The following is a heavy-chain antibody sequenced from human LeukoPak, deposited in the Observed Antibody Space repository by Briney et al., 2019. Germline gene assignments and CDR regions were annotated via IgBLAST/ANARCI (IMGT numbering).Heavy chain of an antibody. V-gene: IGHV1-46*01. CDR1: GYTFTSYY. Sequence: ASVKVSCTASGYTFTSYYIHWVRQAPGQGLDWMGIINPAGGSTTYAQKFQGSRLTLTRDTSTSTVYMELSSLRSEDTAVYYCARGRGVHDSHTYDYFDYWGQGSLVTVSS. D-gene: IGHD3-22*01. CDR2: INPAGGST. J-gene: IGHJ4*02. CDR3: ARGRGVHDSHTYDYFDY.